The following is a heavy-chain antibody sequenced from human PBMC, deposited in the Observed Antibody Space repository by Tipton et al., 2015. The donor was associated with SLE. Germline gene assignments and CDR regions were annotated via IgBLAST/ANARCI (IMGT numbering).Heavy chain of an antibody. CDR2: ISAYNGNT. V-gene: IGHV1-18*01. D-gene: IGHD6-13*01. Sequence: QSGAEVKKPGASVKVSCKASGYTFTSYGISWVRQAPGQGLEWMGWISAYNGNTNYAQKLQGRVTMTTDTSTSTAYMELRSLRSDDTAVYYCARDNGWGHSSWEGAFHDYWGQGTLVTVSS. J-gene: IGHJ4*02. CDR3: ARDNGWGHSSWEGAFHDY. CDR1: GYTFTSYG.